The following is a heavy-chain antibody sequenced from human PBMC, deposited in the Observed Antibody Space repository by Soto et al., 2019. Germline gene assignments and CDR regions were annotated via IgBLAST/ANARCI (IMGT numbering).Heavy chain of an antibody. Sequence: QVQLVESGGGVVQPGKSLRLSCAASGFTFSYYGLHWVRHATGKGLEWVAGISYDGSNRYYGDSVKGRFSISRDNPNNTLYLQMNSLRDEDTAVYYCAKGGRIPTSSVDYWGQGTLVTVSS. CDR3: AKGGRIPTSSVDY. CDR1: GFTFSYYG. V-gene: IGHV3-30*18. D-gene: IGHD2-2*01. CDR2: ISYDGSNR. J-gene: IGHJ4*02.